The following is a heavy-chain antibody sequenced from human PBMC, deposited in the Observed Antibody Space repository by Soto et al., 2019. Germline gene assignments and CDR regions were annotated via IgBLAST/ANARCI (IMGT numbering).Heavy chain of an antibody. D-gene: IGHD6-13*01. CDR1: GYTFTSYG. V-gene: IGHV1-18*01. CDR2: ISAYNGNT. J-gene: IGHJ4*02. Sequence: QVQLVQSGAEVKKPGASVKVSCTASGYTFTSYGISWVRQAPGQGLEWMGWISAYNGNTNYAQKLQGRVTMTTDTSTSRAYMELRSLRSDDTAVYYWARDRVSAAVHYCFCYWGQGNLVSVSS. CDR3: ARDRVSAAVHYCFCY.